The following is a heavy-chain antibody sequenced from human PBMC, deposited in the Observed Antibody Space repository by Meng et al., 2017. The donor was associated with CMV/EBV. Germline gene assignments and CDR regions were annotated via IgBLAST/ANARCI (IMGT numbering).Heavy chain of an antibody. CDR3: ARGNDFWSGPGQYYYSGLDV. V-gene: IGHV1-69*13. J-gene: IGHJ6*02. CDR1: GGTFSSYG. Sequence: SVKVSCKASGGTFSSYGITWVRQAPGQGLEWVGGLIPIFRTANYAQKLQGRVTITSDESTSTAYMELSSLRSEDTAMYYCARGNDFWSGPGQYYYSGLDVWGQGTTVTVSS. D-gene: IGHD3-3*01. CDR2: LIPIFRTA.